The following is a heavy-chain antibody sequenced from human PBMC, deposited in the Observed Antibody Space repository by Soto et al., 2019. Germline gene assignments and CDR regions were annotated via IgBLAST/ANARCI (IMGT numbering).Heavy chain of an antibody. CDR3: ARSLGKWLRPFDY. D-gene: IGHD5-12*01. CDR2: INHSGST. V-gene: IGHV4-34*01. Sequence: PSETLSLTCAVYGGSFSGYYWSWIRQPPGKGLEWIGEINHSGSTNYNPSLKSRVTISVDTSKNQFSLKLSSVTAADTAVYYCARSLGKWLRPFDYWGQGTLVTVSS. J-gene: IGHJ4*02. CDR1: GGSFSGYY.